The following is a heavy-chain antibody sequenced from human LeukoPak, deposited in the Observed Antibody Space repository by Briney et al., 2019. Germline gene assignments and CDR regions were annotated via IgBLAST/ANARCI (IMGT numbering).Heavy chain of an antibody. CDR3: ASLHGDYVY. J-gene: IGHJ4*02. D-gene: IGHD4-17*01. Sequence: PGGSLRLSCASSGFNISSYSMNWVRQAPGKGLEWLSCISSTSGDIYYADSLKGRFTISRDNAKSSLYLQMNSLRVEDTAVYYCASLHGDYVYWGQGTLVTVSS. CDR2: ISSTSGDI. V-gene: IGHV3-21*06. CDR1: GFNISSYS.